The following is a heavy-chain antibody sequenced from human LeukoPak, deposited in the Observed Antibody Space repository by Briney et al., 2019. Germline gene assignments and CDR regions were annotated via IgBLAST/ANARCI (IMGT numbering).Heavy chain of an antibody. CDR3: ARDPDSGSYSGIDY. V-gene: IGHV1-2*02. D-gene: IGHD1-26*01. Sequence: ASVKVSCKASGYTFTGYYMHWVRQAPGQGLEWMGWINPNSGGTNYAQKFQGRVTMTRYTSISTAYMELSRLRSDDTAVYYCARDPDSGSYSGIDYWGQGTLVTVSS. J-gene: IGHJ4*02. CDR1: GYTFTGYY. CDR2: INPNSGGT.